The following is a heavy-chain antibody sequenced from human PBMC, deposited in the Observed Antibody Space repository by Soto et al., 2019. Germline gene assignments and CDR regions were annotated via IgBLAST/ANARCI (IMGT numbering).Heavy chain of an antibody. CDR2: INSDGSST. Sequence: GGSLRLSCAASGFTISGHWMHWVRRAPEKGLVWVSRINSDGSSTSYGDSVKGRVTISRDNAKNTLYLQLSSLRGEDTGVYYCARESASLPPSSIMDVWGQGTTVTVSS. D-gene: IGHD6-6*01. V-gene: IGHV3-74*01. CDR3: ARESASLPPSSIMDV. CDR1: GFTISGHW. J-gene: IGHJ6*02.